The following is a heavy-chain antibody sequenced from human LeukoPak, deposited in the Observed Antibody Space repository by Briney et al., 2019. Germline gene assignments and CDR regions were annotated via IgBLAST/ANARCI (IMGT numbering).Heavy chain of an antibody. J-gene: IGHJ6*04. CDR3: ADLGITMNGGV. CDR1: GFTFGVYA. CDR2: IKQEGSEK. D-gene: IGHD3-10*02. Sequence: GRSLRLSCTASGFTFGVYAMSCVRRAPGRGLEWVVNIKQEGSEKYYVDSVRGRFTISRANAKTSLYLQLNSLRAGDPAWYYCADLGITMNGGVWGKGTTVTISS. V-gene: IGHV3-7*01.